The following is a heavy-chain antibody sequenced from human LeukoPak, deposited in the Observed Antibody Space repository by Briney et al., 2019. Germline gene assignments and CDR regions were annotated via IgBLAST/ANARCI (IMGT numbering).Heavy chain of an antibody. D-gene: IGHD1-20*01. CDR2: ISSSSSYI. CDR1: GFTLSSYS. J-gene: IGHJ4*02. CDR3: ARVGITGTDY. Sequence: GGSLRLSCAASGFTLSSYSMNWVRQAPGKGPEWVSSISSSSSYIYYADSVKGRFTISRDNAKNSLYLQMNSLRAEDTAVYYCARVGITGTDYWGQGTLVTVSS. V-gene: IGHV3-21*01.